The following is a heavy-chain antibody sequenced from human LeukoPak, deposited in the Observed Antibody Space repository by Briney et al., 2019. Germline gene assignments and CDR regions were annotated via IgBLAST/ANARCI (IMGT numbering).Heavy chain of an antibody. CDR3: ARPRIAAAGTGWFDP. J-gene: IGHJ5*02. CDR1: GYTFTGYY. CDR2: INPNSGGT. Sequence: ASVKVSCKASGYTFTGYYMHWVRQAPGQGLEWMGWINPNSGGTNYAQKFQGRVTMTRDTSISTAYMELSRLRSDDTAVYYCARPRIAAAGTGWFDPWGQGTLVTVSS. D-gene: IGHD6-13*01. V-gene: IGHV1-2*02.